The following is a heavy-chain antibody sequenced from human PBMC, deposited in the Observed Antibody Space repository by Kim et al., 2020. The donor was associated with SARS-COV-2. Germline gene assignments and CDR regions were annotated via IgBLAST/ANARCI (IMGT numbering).Heavy chain of an antibody. J-gene: IGHJ4*02. D-gene: IGHD1-26*01. Sequence: GGSLRLSCAASGFTFSSYSMNWVRQAPGKGLEWVSSISSSSSYIYYADSVKGRFTISRDNAKNSLYLQMNSLRAEDTAVYYCARDTEAGATGFDYWGQGTLVTVSS. CDR3: ARDTEAGATGFDY. V-gene: IGHV3-21*01. CDR1: GFTFSSYS. CDR2: ISSSSSYI.